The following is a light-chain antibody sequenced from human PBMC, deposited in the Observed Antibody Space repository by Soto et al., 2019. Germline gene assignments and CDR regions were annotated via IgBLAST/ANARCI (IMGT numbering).Light chain of an antibody. V-gene: IGLV2-14*01. CDR3: SSYTTSYFYV. CDR2: EVS. CDR1: SSDVGGYNY. Sequence: QSALTQPASVSGSPGQSITISCTGTSSDVGGYNYVSWYQQHPGKAPKLMIYEVSNRPSGVSNRFSASKSAFTASLTISGLQAEDEAHYYCSSYTTSYFYVFGPGTKVTVL. J-gene: IGLJ1*01.